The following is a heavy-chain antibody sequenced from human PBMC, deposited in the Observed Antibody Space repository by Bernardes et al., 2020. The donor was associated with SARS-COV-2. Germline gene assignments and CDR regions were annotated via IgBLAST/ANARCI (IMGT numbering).Heavy chain of an antibody. CDR1: SGAISSYY. D-gene: IGHD3-10*01. Sequence: SETLSLTCNIFSGAISSYYWSWIRLPPGKGLEWIGFIYYSETTKYNPSLRSRVTIAMDTSKTQFSLRLRSVTAADTAVYYCAGLAGASGSHNFWGQGTQVTVSA. CDR2: IYYSETT. V-gene: IGHV4-59*08. J-gene: IGHJ4*02. CDR3: AGLAGASGSHNF.